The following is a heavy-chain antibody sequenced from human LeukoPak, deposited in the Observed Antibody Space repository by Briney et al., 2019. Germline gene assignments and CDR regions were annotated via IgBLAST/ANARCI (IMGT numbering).Heavy chain of an antibody. CDR2: IYHSGST. J-gene: IGHJ4*02. D-gene: IGHD5-18*01. Sequence: PSETLSLTCAVSGGSISSGGYSWSWIQQPPGKGLEWIGYIYHSGSTYYNPSLKSRVTISVDRSKNQFSLKLSSVTAADTAVYYCARVSVVQLWSTFDYWGQGTLVTVSS. CDR1: GGSISSGGYS. CDR3: ARVSVVQLWSTFDY. V-gene: IGHV4-30-2*01.